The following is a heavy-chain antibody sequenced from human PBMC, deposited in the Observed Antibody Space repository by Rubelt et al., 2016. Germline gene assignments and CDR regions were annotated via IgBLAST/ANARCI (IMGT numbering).Heavy chain of an antibody. V-gene: IGHV3-33*01. D-gene: IGHD1-26*01. CDR1: GFTFSSYG. CDR3: ARGGMGGSTGYFDY. CDR2: IWYDGSNK. Sequence: GGVVQPGRSLRLSCAASGFTFSSYGMHWVRQAPGKGLEWVAVIWYDGSNKYYADSVKGRFTISRDNSKNTLYLHMNSLRAEDTAVYYCARGGMGGSTGYFDYWGQGTLVAVSS. J-gene: IGHJ4*02.